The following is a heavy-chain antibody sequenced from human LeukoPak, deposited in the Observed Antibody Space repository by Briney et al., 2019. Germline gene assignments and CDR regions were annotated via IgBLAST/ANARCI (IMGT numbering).Heavy chain of an antibody. CDR1: GFTFSSYY. J-gene: IGHJ4*02. Sequence: GGSLRLSCEASGFTFSSYYMIWVRQAPGKGLEWVSVISVSGDWTYYADSVKGRFTISRDNSKNTLYLQMNSQRAEDTAVYYCANYRQSITAAGNSREFADYWGQGTLVTVSS. CDR3: ANYRQSITAAGNSREFADY. D-gene: IGHD6-13*01. CDR2: ISVSGDWT. V-gene: IGHV3-23*01.